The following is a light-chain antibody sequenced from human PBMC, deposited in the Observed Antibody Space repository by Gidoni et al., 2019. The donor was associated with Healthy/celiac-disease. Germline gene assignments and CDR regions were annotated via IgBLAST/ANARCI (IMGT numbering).Light chain of an antibody. CDR1: QSVSSY. J-gene: IGKJ2*01. Sequence: EIVLTHTPAAMFLSPGERATLSNRASQSVSSYLAWYQQIPGQAPRLLIYGAALWATSIPARFSGIGSVTDFTLTISSLEPEDFAVYYCQQRSNWPRYTFGQGTKLEIK. CDR2: GAA. V-gene: IGKV3-11*01. CDR3: QQRSNWPRYT.